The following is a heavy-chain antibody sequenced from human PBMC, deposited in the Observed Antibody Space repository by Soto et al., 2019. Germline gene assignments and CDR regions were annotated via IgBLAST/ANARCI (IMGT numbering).Heavy chain of an antibody. CDR3: ARVLSSVYNSHDFDY. CDR1: GYLISSGYY. J-gene: IGHJ4*02. D-gene: IGHD3-22*01. V-gene: IGHV4-38-2*02. Sequence: PSETLSLTCSVAGYLISSGYYWGWIRQTPGKGLEWLWSIDYSGRTYYNPSLKSRVSTSVDLSKNQFSLNLRSVTAADTAVYYCARVLSSVYNSHDFDYWRQRTWVNVSX. CDR2: IDYSGRT.